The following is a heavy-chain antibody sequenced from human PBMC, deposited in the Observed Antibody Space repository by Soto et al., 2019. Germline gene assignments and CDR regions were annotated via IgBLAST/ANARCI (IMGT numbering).Heavy chain of an antibody. Sequence: GGSLRLSCAASGFTFSSYAMSWVRQAPGKGLEWVSAISGSGGSYYYADSVKGRFTISRNNSKNTLYLQMNSLRAEDTAVYYCAKTREYDSSGYYFDYWGQGTLVTVSS. CDR2: ISGSGGSY. D-gene: IGHD3-22*01. CDR1: GFTFSSYA. J-gene: IGHJ4*02. V-gene: IGHV3-23*01. CDR3: AKTREYDSSGYYFDY.